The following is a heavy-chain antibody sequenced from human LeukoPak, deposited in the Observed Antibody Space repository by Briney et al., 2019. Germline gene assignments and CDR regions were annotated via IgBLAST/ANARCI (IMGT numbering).Heavy chain of an antibody. D-gene: IGHD3-9*01. Sequence: ASVKVSCKASGYTFTGYYMHWVRQAPGQGLEWMGWINPNSGGTIYAQKFQGRVTMTEDTSTDTAYMELSSLRSEDTAVYYCATGNDILTGYYYFDYWGQGTLVTVPS. CDR2: INPNSGGT. V-gene: IGHV1-2*02. CDR1: GYTFTGYY. J-gene: IGHJ4*02. CDR3: ATGNDILTGYYYFDY.